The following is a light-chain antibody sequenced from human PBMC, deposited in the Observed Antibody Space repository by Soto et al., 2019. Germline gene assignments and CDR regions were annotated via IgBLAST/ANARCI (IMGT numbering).Light chain of an antibody. J-gene: IGLJ1*01. V-gene: IGLV2-8*01. CDR3: SSYAGTNTRYL. CDR1: NSDVGSYNF. Sequence: QSALTQPPSASGSPGQSVTISCTGANSDVGSYNFVSWYQQHPGRAPKLLIYEVNKRPSGVPDRFSGSKSGNTASLTVSGLQAEDEADYYCSSYAGTNTRYLFGSGTEVTVL. CDR2: EVN.